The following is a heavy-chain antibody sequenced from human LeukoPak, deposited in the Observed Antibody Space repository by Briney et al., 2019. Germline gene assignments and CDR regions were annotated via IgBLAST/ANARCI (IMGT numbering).Heavy chain of an antibody. CDR1: GFTFSSYI. D-gene: IGHD6-19*01. J-gene: IGHJ4*02. Sequence: GGSLRLSCAASGFTFSSYIMNGVRQAPGKGLEWVSSISTSNNYTYYADSVKGRFTISRDNAKNSLYPQMNSLRAEDTALYFCARATGYSSGWENFFDYWGQGTLVTVSS. V-gene: IGHV3-21*01. CDR2: ISTSNNYT. CDR3: ARATGYSSGWENFFDY.